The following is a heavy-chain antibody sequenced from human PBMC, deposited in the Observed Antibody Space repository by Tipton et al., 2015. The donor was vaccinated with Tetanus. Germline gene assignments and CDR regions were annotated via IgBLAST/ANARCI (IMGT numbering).Heavy chain of an antibody. Sequence: TLSLTCIVSGGSMSTSGHYGAWVRQSPGQGLEWIGSLSYSGRTYYNPSLKSRVTMSVDTSKKDFSVRLRSVTVADTAVYYCARLREIVSRSGWDFDYWGQGILVTVSS. J-gene: IGHJ4*02. CDR2: LSYSGRT. CDR1: GGSMSTSGHY. CDR3: ARLREIVSRSGWDFDY. V-gene: IGHV4-39*02. D-gene: IGHD5/OR15-5a*01.